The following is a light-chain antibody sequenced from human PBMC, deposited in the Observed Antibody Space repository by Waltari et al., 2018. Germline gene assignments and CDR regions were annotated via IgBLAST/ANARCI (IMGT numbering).Light chain of an antibody. CDR1: SSDVGFYNL. J-gene: IGLJ3*02. CDR2: AVI. CDR3: CSYAGRNIWV. V-gene: IGLV2-23*02. Sequence: QSALTQPASGSGSPGQSITISCTGTSSDVGFYNLISWYQQPPGKAPELVVYAVISRPSGVSNRFSGSKSGNTASLTISGLQAEDEADYYCCSYAGRNIWVFGGGTKLTVL.